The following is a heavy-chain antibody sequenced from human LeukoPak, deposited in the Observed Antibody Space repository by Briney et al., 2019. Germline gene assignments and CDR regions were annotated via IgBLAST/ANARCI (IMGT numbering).Heavy chain of an antibody. J-gene: IGHJ4*02. V-gene: IGHV3-21*01. CDR2: ISSSSSYI. Sequence: PGGSLRLSCAASGFTFDDYAMHWVRQAPGKGLEWVSSISSSSSYIYYADSVKGRFTISRDNSKNTLYLQMNSLRAEDTAVYYCAGDHELGSLYWGQGTLVTVSS. D-gene: IGHD3-3*02. CDR1: GFTFDDYA. CDR3: AGDHELGSLY.